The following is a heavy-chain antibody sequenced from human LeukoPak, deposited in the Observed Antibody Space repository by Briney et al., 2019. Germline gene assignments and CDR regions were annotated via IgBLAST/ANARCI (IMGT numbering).Heavy chain of an antibody. V-gene: IGHV3-53*01. CDR3: ARSSQEYAHKELVY. Sequence: GGSLRLSCAASGFTVSSNYMTWVRQAPGKGLEWVSVIYSGGSTYYADSVKGRFTISRDNSKNTLYLQMSSLRAEDTAVYYCARSSQEYAHKELVYWGQETLVTVSS. CDR1: GFTVSSNY. D-gene: IGHD2-2*01. J-gene: IGHJ4*02. CDR2: IYSGGST.